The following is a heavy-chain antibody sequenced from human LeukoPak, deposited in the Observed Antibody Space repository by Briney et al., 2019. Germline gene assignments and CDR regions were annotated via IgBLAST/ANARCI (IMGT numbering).Heavy chain of an antibody. J-gene: IGHJ6*03. CDR2: ISAYNGNT. V-gene: IGHV1-18*01. D-gene: IGHD6-19*01. CDR3: ARAYSSGWYHDYYYMDV. CDR1: GYTFPSYG. Sequence: ASVKVSCKASGYTFPSYGISRVRQAPGQPLEWMGWISAYNGNTNYAQMLQGRVTMTTDTTTSTAYMELRSLRSDDTAVYYCARAYSSGWYHDYYYMDVWGKGTTVTVSS.